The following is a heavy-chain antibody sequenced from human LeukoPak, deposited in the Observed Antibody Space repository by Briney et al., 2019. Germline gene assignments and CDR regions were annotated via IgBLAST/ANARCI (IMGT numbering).Heavy chain of an antibody. J-gene: IGHJ5*02. CDR3: ACSTYYDFWSGYYFYP. D-gene: IGHD3-3*01. CDR1: GGTFSSYT. CDR2: IIPILGIA. Sequence: SVKVSCKASGGTFSSYTISWVRQAPGQGLEWMGRIIPILGIANYAQKFQGRVTITADKSTNTAYMELSSLRSEDTAVYYCACSTYYDFWSGYYFYPWGQGTLVTVSS. V-gene: IGHV1-69*02.